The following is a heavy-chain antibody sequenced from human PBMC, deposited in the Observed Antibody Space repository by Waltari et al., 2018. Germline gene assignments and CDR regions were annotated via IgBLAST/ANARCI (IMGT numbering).Heavy chain of an antibody. J-gene: IGHJ2*01. CDR3: ARDPPIAAGYFDL. CDR2: IYTSGST. D-gene: IGHD6-25*01. V-gene: IGHV4-61*02. CDR1: GGSISSGSNY. Sequence: QVQLQESGPGLVKPSQTLSLTCTVSGGSISSGSNYWSWIRQPAGKGLEWIGRIYTSGSTNYNPSLKSRVTISVDTSKNQFSLKLSSVTAADTAVYYCARDPPIAAGYFDLWGRGTLVTVSS.